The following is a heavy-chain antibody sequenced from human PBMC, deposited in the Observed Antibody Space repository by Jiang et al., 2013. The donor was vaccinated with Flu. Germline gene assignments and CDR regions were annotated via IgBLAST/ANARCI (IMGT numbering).Heavy chain of an antibody. CDR1: GDTVSSDNTA. CDR3: ARDGGDYDNYYGMDV. V-gene: IGHV6-1*01. J-gene: IGHJ6*02. Sequence: SQTLSLTCAISGDTVSSDNTAWNWIRQSPSRGLEWLGKTYYYKSKWFNEYAGSLKSRITINPDTSMDHFSLHLKSVTPEDTAVYYCARDGGDYDNYYGMDVWGQGTTVIVSS. CDR2: TYYYKSKWFN. D-gene: IGHD2-21*02.